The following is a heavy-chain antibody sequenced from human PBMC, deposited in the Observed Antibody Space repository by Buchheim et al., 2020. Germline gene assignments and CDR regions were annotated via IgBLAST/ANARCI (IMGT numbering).Heavy chain of an antibody. V-gene: IGHV1-8*01. CDR2: MNPNSGNT. J-gene: IGHJ6*02. Sequence: QVQLVQSGAEVKKPGASVKVSCKASGYTFTSYDINWVRKATGQGLEWMGWMNPNSGNTGYAQKFQGRVTMTRNTPISPAHMEVSSLGSEDTAVYYLARSEADQLLILGPMDVWGQGTT. CDR3: ARSEADQLLILGPMDV. D-gene: IGHD2-2*01. CDR1: GYTFTSYD.